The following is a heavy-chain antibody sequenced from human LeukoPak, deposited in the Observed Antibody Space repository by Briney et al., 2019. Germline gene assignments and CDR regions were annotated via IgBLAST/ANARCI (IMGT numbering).Heavy chain of an antibody. D-gene: IGHD4-11*01. CDR1: GGSMNTYF. J-gene: IGHJ4*02. Sequence: SSETLSLTCTVSGGSMNTYFWSWIRQPAGKGLEWIGRIYTSGSTNYNPSLKSRVTMSVDTSKNQFSLNLSSVTAADTAFYYCARETTGLARYLDYWGQGTLVTVSS. CDR3: ARETTGLARYLDY. CDR2: IYTSGST. V-gene: IGHV4-4*07.